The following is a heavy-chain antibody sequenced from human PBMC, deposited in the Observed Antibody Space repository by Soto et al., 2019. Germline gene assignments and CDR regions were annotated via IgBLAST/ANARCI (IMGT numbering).Heavy chain of an antibody. V-gene: IGHV1-69*06. Sequence: SVQVSCKASGGTFSSSATSWVRQAPGQGLEWMGGFIPIFGTANYAQKFQSRVTITADKSTSTAYMELSSLRSEDTAVDYRARLAYYYDSSGYPERHIYYYYGMDVWVRGT. D-gene: IGHD3-22*01. CDR1: GGTFSSSA. CDR3: ARLAYYYDSSGYPERHIYYYYGMDV. CDR2: FIPIFGTA. J-gene: IGHJ6*02.